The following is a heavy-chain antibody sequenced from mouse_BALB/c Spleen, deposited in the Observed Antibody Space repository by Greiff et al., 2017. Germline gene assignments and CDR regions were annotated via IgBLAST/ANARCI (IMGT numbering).Heavy chain of an antibody. CDR3: ARFTTVVGTYYAMDY. CDR1: GDSITSGY. J-gene: IGHJ4*01. Sequence: VQLQQSGPSLVKPSQTLSLTCSVTGDSITSGYWNWIRKFPGNKLEYMGYISYSGSTYYNPSLKSRISITRDTSKNQYYLQLNSVTTEDTATYYCARFTTVVGTYYAMDYWGQGTSVTVSS. CDR2: ISYSGST. V-gene: IGHV3-8*02. D-gene: IGHD1-1*01.